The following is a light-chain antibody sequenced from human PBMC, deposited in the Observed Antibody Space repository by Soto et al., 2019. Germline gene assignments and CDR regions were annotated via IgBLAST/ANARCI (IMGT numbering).Light chain of an antibody. CDR3: QQYHTDWT. Sequence: DIQITQSPSSWSASVADRVIITCRASQSISNHLNWYQQKPGKAPKLLIFAASTLVRGVPSRFSGRGSGTEFTLTISGLQADDYATFYCQQYHTDWTFGQGTKVDIK. CDR2: AAS. V-gene: IGKV1-39*01. J-gene: IGKJ1*01. CDR1: QSISNH.